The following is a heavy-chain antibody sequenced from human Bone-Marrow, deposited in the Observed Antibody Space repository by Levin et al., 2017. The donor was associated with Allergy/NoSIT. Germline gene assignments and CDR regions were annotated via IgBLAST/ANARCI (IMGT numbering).Heavy chain of an antibody. V-gene: IGHV3-7*04. D-gene: IGHD6-13*01. CDR3: ARWEYSSSWYWIDY. CDR1: GFTFSNYW. CDR2: IKPDGSEK. Sequence: GGSLRLSCAASGFTFSNYWMSWVRQAPGKGLEWVANIKPDGSEKYYVDSVKGRFTFSRDNAKNSLYLQMNSLRAEDTAVYYCARWEYSSSWYWIDYWGQGTLVTVSS. J-gene: IGHJ4*02.